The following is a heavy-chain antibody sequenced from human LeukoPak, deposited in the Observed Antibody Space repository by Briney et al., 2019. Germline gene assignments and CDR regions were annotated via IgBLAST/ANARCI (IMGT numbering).Heavy chain of an antibody. Sequence: GGSLRLSCATSGFTFSSYAFHWVRQAPGKGLEWVATMSFDVNNKYYADSVRGRFTISRDNSKNTLYLQMNSLRAEDTAVYSCARGYCTSSSCYNDYWGQGTLVTVSS. J-gene: IGHJ4*02. V-gene: IGHV3-30*04. CDR3: ARGYCTSSSCYNDY. CDR2: MSFDVNNK. D-gene: IGHD2-2*02. CDR1: GFTFSSYA.